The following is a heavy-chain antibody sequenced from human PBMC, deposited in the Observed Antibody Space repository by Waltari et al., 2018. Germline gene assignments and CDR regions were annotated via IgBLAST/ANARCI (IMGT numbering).Heavy chain of an antibody. D-gene: IGHD3-22*01. CDR1: GGTFSSCA. CDR2: IIPIFGTA. V-gene: IGHV1-69*01. J-gene: IGHJ4*02. Sequence: QVPLVQSGAEVKMPGSSVKVSSKASGGTFSSCAISWVRQAPGQGLGWMGGIIPIFGTANYAQKFQGRVTITADESTSTAYRELSSLRSEDTAVYYCARDRFDYDSSGYWPYWGQGTLVTVSS. CDR3: ARDRFDYDSSGYWPY.